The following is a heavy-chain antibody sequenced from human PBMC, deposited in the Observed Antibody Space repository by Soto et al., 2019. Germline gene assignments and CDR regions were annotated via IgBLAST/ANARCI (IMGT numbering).Heavy chain of an antibody. CDR2: INHSGST. V-gene: IGHV4-34*01. D-gene: IGHD4-17*01. CDR3: ASGEGRTVYGDYVRSTY. J-gene: IGHJ4*02. CDR1: GGSFSGYY. Sequence: SETLSLTCAVYGGSFSGYYWSWIRQPPGKGLEWIGEINHSGSTNYNPSLKSRVTISVDTSKNQFSLKLSSVTAADTAVYYCASGEGRTVYGDYVRSTYWGQGTLVTVSS.